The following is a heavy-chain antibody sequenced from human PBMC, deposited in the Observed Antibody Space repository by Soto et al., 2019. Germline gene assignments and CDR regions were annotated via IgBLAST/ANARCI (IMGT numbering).Heavy chain of an antibody. D-gene: IGHD6-6*01. V-gene: IGHV3-15*07. CDR3: ATCIAARACAFDM. CDR2: LKSIADAGTT. CDR1: GFSLTNAW. Sequence: GSRRLSGAASGFSLTNAWMNWVRQAPGKGLEWVGRLKSIADAGTTDYAAPVQGRFSISRDDSKNTMYLQMNSLKTEDTAVYYWATCIAARACAFDMWGQGTMVTVSS. J-gene: IGHJ3*02.